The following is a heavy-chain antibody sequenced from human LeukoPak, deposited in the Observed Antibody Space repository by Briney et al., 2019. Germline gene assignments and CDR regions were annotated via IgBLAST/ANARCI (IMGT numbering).Heavy chain of an antibody. D-gene: IGHD3-10*01. Sequence: SETLSLTCTVSGGSISRYYWSWIRQPPGKGLEWIGYIYYSGSTNYNPSLKSRVTISVATSKNPFSLKLSSVTAANAAVYYCARGSPGADANDYWGQGTLVTVSS. V-gene: IGHV4-59*01. CDR1: GGSISRYY. CDR3: ARGSPGADANDY. CDR2: IYYSGST. J-gene: IGHJ4*02.